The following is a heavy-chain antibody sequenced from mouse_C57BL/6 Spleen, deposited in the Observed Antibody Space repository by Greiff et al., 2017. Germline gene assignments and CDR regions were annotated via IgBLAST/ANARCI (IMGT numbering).Heavy chain of an antibody. J-gene: IGHJ1*03. CDR1: GFTFTDYY. CDR2: IRNKANGYTT. Sequence: EVMLVESGGGLVQPGGSLSLSCAASGFTFTDYYMSWVRQPPGKALEWLGFIRNKANGYTTEYSASVKGRFTISRDNSQSILYLQMNALRAEDSATYYCARVGDYDSWYFDVWGTGTTVTVSS. V-gene: IGHV7-3*01. CDR3: ARVGDYDSWYFDV. D-gene: IGHD2-4*01.